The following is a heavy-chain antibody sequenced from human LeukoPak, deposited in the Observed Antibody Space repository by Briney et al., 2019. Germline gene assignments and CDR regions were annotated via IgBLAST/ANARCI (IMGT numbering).Heavy chain of an antibody. CDR2: IYYSGST. D-gene: IGHD1-26*01. CDR3: ARDLSNWAGAPTCFDY. Sequence: PGGSLRLSCAASGFTFSSYAMSWVRQPPGKGLEWIGSIYYSGSTYYNPSLKSRVTISVDTSKNQFSLKLSSVTAADTAVYYCARDLSNWAGAPTCFDYWGQGTLVTVSS. V-gene: IGHV4-39*07. J-gene: IGHJ4*02. CDR1: GFTFSSYA.